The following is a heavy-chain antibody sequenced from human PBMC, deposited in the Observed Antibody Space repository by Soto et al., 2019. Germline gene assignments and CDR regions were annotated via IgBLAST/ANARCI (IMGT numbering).Heavy chain of an antibody. Sequence: GGSLRLSCAASGFTFSSYSMNWVRQAPGKGLEWVSSISSSGSYIYYADSVKGRFTISRDNSKNTLYLQMSSLRAEDTAVYYCVKDSGSRPVLLWFGEFTYFDYWGQGTLVTVSS. CDR2: ISSSGSYI. CDR1: GFTFSSYS. CDR3: VKDSGSRPVLLWFGEFTYFDY. V-gene: IGHV3-21*01. J-gene: IGHJ4*02. D-gene: IGHD3-10*01.